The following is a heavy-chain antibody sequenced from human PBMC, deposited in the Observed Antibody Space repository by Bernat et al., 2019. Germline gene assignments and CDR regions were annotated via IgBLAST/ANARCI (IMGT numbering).Heavy chain of an antibody. CDR2: ISYDGSNK. V-gene: IGHV3-30*18. J-gene: IGHJ6*02. Sequence: QVQLVESGGGVVQPGRSLRLSCAASGFTFSSYGMHWVRQAPGKGLEWVAVISYDGSNKYYADSVKGRFTISRDNSKNTLYLQMNSLRAEDTAVYYCAKEAGYCSGGSCYSSEYYGMDVWGQGTTVTVSS. CDR3: AKEAGYCSGGSCYSSEYYGMDV. D-gene: IGHD2-15*01. CDR1: GFTFSSYG.